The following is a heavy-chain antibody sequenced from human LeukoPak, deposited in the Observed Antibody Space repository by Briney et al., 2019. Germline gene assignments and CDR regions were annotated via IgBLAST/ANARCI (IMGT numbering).Heavy chain of an antibody. Sequence: ASVKVSCKASGYTFTSYGISWVRQAPGQGLEWMGWISAYNGNTNYAQKLQGRVTMTTDTSTSTAYMELRSLRSDDTAVYYCARDRNEELRLITIFGVMFDPWGQGTLVTVSS. CDR3: ARDRNEELRLITIFGVMFDP. V-gene: IGHV1-18*01. J-gene: IGHJ5*02. D-gene: IGHD3-3*01. CDR1: GYTFTSYG. CDR2: ISAYNGNT.